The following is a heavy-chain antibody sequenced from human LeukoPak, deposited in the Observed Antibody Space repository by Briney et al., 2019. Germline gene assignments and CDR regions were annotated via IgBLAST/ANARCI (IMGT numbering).Heavy chain of an antibody. Sequence: SETLSLTCAVYGGSFSGYYWSWIRQPPGKGLEWIGDINHSGSTDYNPSLKSRVTIEVDTSKKQFSLNLRSVTAADTAVYYCARGGAVGATYLLLDYWGQGTVVTVSS. J-gene: IGHJ4*02. CDR3: ARGGAVGATYLLLDY. D-gene: IGHD2-15*01. CDR2: INHSGST. CDR1: GGSFSGYY. V-gene: IGHV4-34*01.